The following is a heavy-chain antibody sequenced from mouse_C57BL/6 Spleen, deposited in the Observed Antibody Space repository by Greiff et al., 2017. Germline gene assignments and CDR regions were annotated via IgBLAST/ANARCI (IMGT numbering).Heavy chain of an antibody. Sequence: VQLQQSGAELARPGASVKLSCKASGYTFTSYGISWVKQRTGQGLEWIGEIYPRSGNTYYNAKFKGKATLTADKSSSTAYMELRSLTSEDSAVYFCARDDYDQAWFAYWGQGTLVTVSA. V-gene: IGHV1-81*01. J-gene: IGHJ3*01. CDR1: GYTFTSYG. CDR3: ARDDYDQAWFAY. D-gene: IGHD2-4*01. CDR2: IYPRSGNT.